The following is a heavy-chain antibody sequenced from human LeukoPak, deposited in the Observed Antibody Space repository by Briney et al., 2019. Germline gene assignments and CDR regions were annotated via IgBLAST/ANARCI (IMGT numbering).Heavy chain of an antibody. CDR2: ISGSGGST. J-gene: IGHJ5*02. CDR3: ARSITGTTTWFNP. V-gene: IGHV3-23*01. D-gene: IGHD1-20*01. Sequence: GGSLRLSCAASGFTFSSYGMSWVRQAPGKGLEWVSAISGSGGSTYYADSVKGRFTISRDNSKNTLYLQMNSLSAEDTAVYYCARSITGTTTWFNPWGQGTLVTVSS. CDR1: GFTFSSYG.